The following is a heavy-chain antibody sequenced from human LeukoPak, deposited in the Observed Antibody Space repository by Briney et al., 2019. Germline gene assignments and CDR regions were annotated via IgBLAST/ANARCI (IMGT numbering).Heavy chain of an antibody. D-gene: IGHD2-2*01. V-gene: IGHV3-30*03. CDR2: ISYDGSNK. Sequence: PGRSLRLSCAASGFTFSSYGMHWVRQAPGKGLEWVAVISYDGSNKYYADSVKGRFTISRDNSKNTLYLQMNSLRAEDKAVYYCARIVVVPAASDYWGQGTLVSVSS. CDR1: GFTFSSYG. CDR3: ARIVVVPAASDY. J-gene: IGHJ4*02.